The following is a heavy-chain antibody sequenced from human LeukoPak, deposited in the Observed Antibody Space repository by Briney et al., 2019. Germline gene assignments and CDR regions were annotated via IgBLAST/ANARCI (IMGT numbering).Heavy chain of an antibody. CDR2: INPNSGGT. J-gene: IGHJ5*02. V-gene: IGHV1-2*06. D-gene: IGHD2-15*01. CDR1: GYTFTGYY. Sequence: ASVKVSCKASGYTFTGYYMHWVRQAPGQGLEWMGRINPNSGGTNYVQKFQGRVTMTRDTSISTAYMELSRLRSDDTAVYYCARAHCSGGSCYSRLQFDPWGQGTLVTVSS. CDR3: ARAHCSGGSCYSRLQFDP.